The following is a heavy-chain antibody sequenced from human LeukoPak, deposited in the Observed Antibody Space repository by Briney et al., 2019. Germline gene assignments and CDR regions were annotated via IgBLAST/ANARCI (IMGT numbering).Heavy chain of an antibody. CDR1: GGSISSSSYY. CDR2: IYYSGST. D-gene: IGHD3-3*01. V-gene: IGHV4-39*07. Sequence: SETLSLTCTVSGGSISSSSYYWGWIRQPPGKGLEWIGSIYYSGSTYYNPSLRRRVTISVDTSKNQFSLKLSSVTAADTAVYYCARVLGGLYYDFWSGYGPRPDYFDYWGQGTLVTVSS. J-gene: IGHJ4*02. CDR3: ARVLGGLYYDFWSGYGPRPDYFDY.